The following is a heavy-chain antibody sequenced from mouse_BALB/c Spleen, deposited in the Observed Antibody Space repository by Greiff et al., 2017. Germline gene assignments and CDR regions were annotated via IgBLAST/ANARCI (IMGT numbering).Heavy chain of an antibody. J-gene: IGHJ4*01. CDR1: GYSITSDYA. CDR3: ASYDYGPYYAMDY. Sequence: EVHLVESGPGLVKPSQSLSLTCTVTGYSITSDYAWNWIRQFPGNKLEWMGYISYSGSTSYNPSLKSRISITRDTSKNQFFLQLNSVTTEDTATYYCASYDYGPYYAMDYWGQGTSVTVSS. V-gene: IGHV3-2*02. D-gene: IGHD2-4*01. CDR2: ISYSGST.